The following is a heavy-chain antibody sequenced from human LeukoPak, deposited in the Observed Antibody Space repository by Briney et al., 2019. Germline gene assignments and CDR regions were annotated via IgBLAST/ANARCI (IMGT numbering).Heavy chain of an antibody. D-gene: IGHD6-13*01. V-gene: IGHV3-9*01. CDR2: ISWNSASV. CDR3: AKDYGYSSSWYDY. J-gene: IGHJ4*02. Sequence: GRSLRFSCAASGFTFDDYGMHWVRHAPGKGLAWVSSISWNSASVGYVDSVKGRFTISRDNAKNSLYLQMNSLRAEDTALYYCAKDYGYSSSWYDYWGQGTLVTVSS. CDR1: GFTFDDYG.